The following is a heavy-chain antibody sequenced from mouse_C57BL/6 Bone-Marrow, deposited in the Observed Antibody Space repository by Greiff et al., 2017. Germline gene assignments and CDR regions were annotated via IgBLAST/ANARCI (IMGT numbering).Heavy chain of an antibody. D-gene: IGHD2-1*01. V-gene: IGHV1-63*01. CDR2: IYPGGGYT. Sequence: QVQLQQSGAELVRPGTSVKMSCKASGYTFTNYWIGWAKQRPGHGLEWIGDIYPGGGYTNYNEKFKGTASLTAYKSYSTAYMQFSSLICEDSALYYCERCAYGNCDGYCDVWGTGTRVTV. CDR3: ERCAYGNCDGYCDV. CDR1: GYTFTNYW. J-gene: IGHJ1*03.